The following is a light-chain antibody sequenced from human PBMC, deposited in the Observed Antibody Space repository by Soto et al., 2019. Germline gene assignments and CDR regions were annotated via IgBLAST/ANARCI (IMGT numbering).Light chain of an antibody. Sequence: IKMNQSPSTLSATVGDSVTITCRASQSITIWLAWYQQKPGKAPKLLIYDASSLEGGVPSRFSGSGSGTEFTLTISGLQPDDFATYYCQQYNSFSWTFGQGTKVDI. V-gene: IGKV1-5*01. J-gene: IGKJ1*01. CDR1: QSITIW. CDR2: DAS. CDR3: QQYNSFSWT.